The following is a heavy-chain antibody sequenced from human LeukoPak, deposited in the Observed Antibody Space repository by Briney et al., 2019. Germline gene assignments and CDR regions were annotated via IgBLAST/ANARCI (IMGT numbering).Heavy chain of an antibody. V-gene: IGHV4-34*01. D-gene: IGHD2-15*01. CDR1: GGSFSGYY. Sequence: SETLSLTCAVYGGSFSGYYWGWIRQPPGKGLEWIGEINHSGSTNYNPSLKSRVTISVDTSKNQFSLKLSSVTAADTAVYYCARGFRIVSRFDYWGQGTLVTVSS. CDR2: INHSGST. CDR3: ARGFRIVSRFDY. J-gene: IGHJ4*02.